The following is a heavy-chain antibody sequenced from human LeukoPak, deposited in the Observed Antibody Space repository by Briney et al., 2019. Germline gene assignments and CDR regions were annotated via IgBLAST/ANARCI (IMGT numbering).Heavy chain of an antibody. CDR1: GGSISSYY. Sequence: AETLSLTCTVSGGSISSYYWSWIRQPPGKGLEWIGRIYTSGSTNYNPSLKSRVTMSVDTSKNQFSLKLSSVTAADTAVYYCARDVRGPGGYYTDVWGKGTTVTVSS. V-gene: IGHV4-4*07. CDR3: ARDVRGPGGYYTDV. D-gene: IGHD3-10*01. J-gene: IGHJ6*03. CDR2: IYTSGST.